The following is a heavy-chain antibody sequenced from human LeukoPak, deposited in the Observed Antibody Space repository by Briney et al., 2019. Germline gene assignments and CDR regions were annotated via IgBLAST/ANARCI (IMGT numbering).Heavy chain of an antibody. Sequence: ASVKVSCKASGYTFTGYYMHWGRQAPGQGLEWMGWINPNSGGTNYAQKFQGRVTMTRDTSISTAYMELSRLRSDDTAVYYCARDGGSRWFGELMYYYYYYYMDVWGKGTTVSISS. J-gene: IGHJ6*03. D-gene: IGHD3-10*01. CDR1: GYTFTGYY. CDR2: INPNSGGT. V-gene: IGHV1-2*02. CDR3: ARDGGSRWFGELMYYYYYYYMDV.